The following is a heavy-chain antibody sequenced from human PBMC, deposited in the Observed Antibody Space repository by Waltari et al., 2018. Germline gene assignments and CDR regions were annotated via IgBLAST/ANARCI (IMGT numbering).Heavy chain of an antibody. CDR1: GATFSSSA. Sequence: QVQRVQSGAAVKKPGASVQVPCKASGATFSSSAITWVRQAPGQGLEWMGRIIPIFGTANYAQKFQGRVTITADKSTSTAYMELSSLRSEDTAVYYCARDGGIAAQGYWGQGTLVTVSS. J-gene: IGHJ4*02. CDR3: ARDGGIAAQGY. CDR2: IIPIFGTA. V-gene: IGHV1-69*08. D-gene: IGHD6-6*01.